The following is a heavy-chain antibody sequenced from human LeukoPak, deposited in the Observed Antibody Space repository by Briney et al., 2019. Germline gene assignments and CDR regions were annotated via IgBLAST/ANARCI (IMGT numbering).Heavy chain of an antibody. CDR3: ARSYCSNINCYPYYFDF. CDR1: GGSISSYY. Sequence: SETLSLTCTVSGGSISSYYWSWLRQPPGKGLEWLGFIYYTGSTNYNPSLESRVTISVDTSKNHFSLKLSSVTAADTAVYYCARSYCSNINCYPYYFDFWGQGALVTVSS. CDR2: IYYTGST. V-gene: IGHV4-59*01. J-gene: IGHJ4*02. D-gene: IGHD2-2*01.